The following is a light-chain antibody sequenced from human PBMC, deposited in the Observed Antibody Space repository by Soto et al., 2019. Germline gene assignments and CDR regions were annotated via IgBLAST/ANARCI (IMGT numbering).Light chain of an antibody. CDR3: QHYNNYSEA. J-gene: IGKJ1*01. Sequence: DIQMTQSPSTLSGSVGDRVTITCRARQTISSWLAWYQQKPGKAPKLLIYKASTLKSGVPSRFSGSGSGTEFTLTISRLPPDDFSTYYCQHYNNYSEAFGQGTTVDLK. CDR1: QTISSW. CDR2: KAS. V-gene: IGKV1-5*03.